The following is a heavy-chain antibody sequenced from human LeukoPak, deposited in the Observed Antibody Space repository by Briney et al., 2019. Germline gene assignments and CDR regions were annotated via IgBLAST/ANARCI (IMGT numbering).Heavy chain of an antibody. Sequence: GGSLRLSCAASGFTFSSYAMSWVRQPPGKGLEWVSSISDSGGSTLYADSVKGRFSISRDNSKATLYLQMNSLRAEDTAVYYCAKGQVSRPTNIRFDPWGQGTLVTVSS. CDR1: GFTFSSYA. CDR2: ISDSGGST. D-gene: IGHD2/OR15-2a*01. J-gene: IGHJ5*02. V-gene: IGHV3-23*01. CDR3: AKGQVSRPTNIRFDP.